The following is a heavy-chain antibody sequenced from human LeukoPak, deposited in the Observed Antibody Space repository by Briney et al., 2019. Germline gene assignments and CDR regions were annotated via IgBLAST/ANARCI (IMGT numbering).Heavy chain of an antibody. CDR2: ISGSGGST. D-gene: IGHD2-15*01. CDR3: AKLGYCSGGSCYTIYYYYMDV. J-gene: IGHJ6*03. Sequence: GGSLRLSCAASGFTFSSYGMSWVRQAPGKGLEWVSAISGSGGSTYYADSVKGRFTISRDNSKNTLYLQMNSLRAEDTAVYYCAKLGYCSGGSCYTIYYYYMDVWGKGTTVTVSS. CDR1: GFTFSSYG. V-gene: IGHV3-23*01.